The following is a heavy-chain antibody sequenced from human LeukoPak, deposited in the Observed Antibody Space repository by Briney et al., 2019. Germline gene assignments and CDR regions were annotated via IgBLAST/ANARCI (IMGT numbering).Heavy chain of an antibody. V-gene: IGHV3-7*01. CDR1: GFTFSTYW. CDR3: TALRESGGWYIAAFDI. D-gene: IGHD6-19*01. CDR2: IRQDGSDK. J-gene: IGHJ3*02. Sequence: GGSLRLSCAASGFTFSTYWMSWVRQAPGKGLEWVANIRQDGSDKYYVDSVKGRFTISRDNAKNSLYLQMNSLTVEDTAVYYCTALRESGGWYIAAFDIWGQGTMVTVSS.